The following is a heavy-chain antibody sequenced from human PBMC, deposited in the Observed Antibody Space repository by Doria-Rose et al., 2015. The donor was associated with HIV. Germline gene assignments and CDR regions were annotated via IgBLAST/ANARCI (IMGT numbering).Heavy chain of an antibody. CDR2: IFSDDES. Sequence: ESGPVLVKPTETLTLTCTVSGVSLSSPGMGVSWIRQSPGKALEWLANIFSDDESSYNTSLNSRLTISRGASKSQVVLAMTDMDPVDTATYYCARIKSSRWYHKYYFDFWGQGTLVIVSA. CDR3: ARIKSSRWYHKYYFDF. CDR1: GVSLSSPGMG. J-gene: IGHJ4*02. V-gene: IGHV2-26*01. D-gene: IGHD6-13*01.